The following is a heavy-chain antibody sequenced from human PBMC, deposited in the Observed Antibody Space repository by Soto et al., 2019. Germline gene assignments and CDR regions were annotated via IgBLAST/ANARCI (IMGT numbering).Heavy chain of an antibody. CDR2: IYWDDDK. Sequence: QITLKESGPTLVKPTQTLTLTCTFSGFSLSTSGVGVGWIRTPPGKDLEWLELIYWDDDKRYSPSLKSRLTITKDTSKNQVVLTMTNMDPVDTATYYCAHRLPTGTGYSSSLYQGYFDLWGRGTLVTVSS. V-gene: IGHV2-5*02. CDR3: AHRLPTGTGYSSSLYQGYFDL. CDR1: GFSLSTSGVG. J-gene: IGHJ2*01. D-gene: IGHD6-13*01.